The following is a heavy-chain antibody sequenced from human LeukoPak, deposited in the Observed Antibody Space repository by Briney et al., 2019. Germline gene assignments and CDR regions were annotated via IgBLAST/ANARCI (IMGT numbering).Heavy chain of an antibody. V-gene: IGHV4-61*02. Sequence: SETLSLTCTVSGGSISSGSYYWSWIRQPAGKGLEWIGRIYTSGSTNYNPSLKSRVTISVDTSKNQFSLKLSSVPAADTAVYYCARDAPFRWFDPWGQGTLVTVSS. CDR3: ARDAPFRWFDP. CDR2: IYTSGST. CDR1: GGSISSGSYY. J-gene: IGHJ5*02.